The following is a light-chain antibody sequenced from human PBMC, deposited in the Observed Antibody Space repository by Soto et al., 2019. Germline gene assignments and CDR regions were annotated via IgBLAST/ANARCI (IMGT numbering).Light chain of an antibody. Sequence: EIVLTQSPGTLSVSPGERATLSCRASQTVRSSSLAWYQQKPGQAPRLLIYGASGRTNGIPNKFSGSGSGTDFTLTISRLEPEDFAVYYCQQYGSSPYTFGQGTKLEI. V-gene: IGKV3-20*01. J-gene: IGKJ2*01. CDR2: GAS. CDR1: QTVRSSS. CDR3: QQYGSSPYT.